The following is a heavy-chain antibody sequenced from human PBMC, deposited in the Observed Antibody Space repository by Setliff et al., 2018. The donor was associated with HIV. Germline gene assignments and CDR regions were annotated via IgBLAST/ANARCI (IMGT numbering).Heavy chain of an antibody. CDR1: GGSLTNFY. J-gene: IGHJ6*02. CDR2: ISDSGTT. V-gene: IGHV4-34*01. D-gene: IGHD2-8*02. CDR3: ARGSTCIGGGCLTYYYYYYGLDV. Sequence: LSLTCAVYGGSLTNFYWSWFRQSPGKGLEWIGEISDSGTTDYSPSLKSRVIISLDTSRKQFSLKLSSVTAADTAVYYCARGSTCIGGGCLTYYYYYYGLDVWGQGTTVTVSS.